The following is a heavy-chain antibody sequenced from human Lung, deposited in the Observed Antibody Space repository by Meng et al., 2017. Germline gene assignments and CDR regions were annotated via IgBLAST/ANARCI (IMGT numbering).Heavy chain of an antibody. CDR3: ARHDTPPQFDP. Sequence: QLQPQDSGPGLVKPSETLSLTCTVSGGSISSSSYYWAWVRQPPGKGLEWIGSILSSGRTYYNLSLKSRVTISVDTSKNQFSLKLRSMTAADTAVYYCARHDTPPQFDPWGQGTLVTVSS. CDR2: ILSSGRT. V-gene: IGHV4-39*01. CDR1: GGSISSSSYY. J-gene: IGHJ5*02. D-gene: IGHD2-15*01.